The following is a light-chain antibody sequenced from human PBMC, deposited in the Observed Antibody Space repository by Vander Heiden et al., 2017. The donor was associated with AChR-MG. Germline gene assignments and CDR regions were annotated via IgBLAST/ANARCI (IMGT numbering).Light chain of an antibody. CDR1: QDIGNY. J-gene: IGKJ3*01. V-gene: IGKV1-33*01. CDR3: QQFDSFPRT. Sequence: DIQMTQSPSSLSASVGDRVTITCQASQDIGNYLIWYQQKPGKAPKLLINDASNLQTGVPSRFTGSGSGTDFTFTISSLQPEDAATYYCQQFDSFPRTFGPGTKVDIK. CDR2: DAS.